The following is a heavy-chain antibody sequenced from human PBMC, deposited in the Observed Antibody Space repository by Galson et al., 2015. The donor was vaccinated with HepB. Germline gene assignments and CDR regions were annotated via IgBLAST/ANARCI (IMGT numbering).Heavy chain of an antibody. CDR1: GFTVSSNY. V-gene: IGHV3-53*01. CDR2: IYSGGNT. D-gene: IGHD4-17*01. J-gene: IGHJ4*02. CDR3: ASEGARGDYGDYLRY. Sequence: SLRLSCAASGFTVSSNYMSWVRQAPGKGLEWASVIYSGGNTYYTDSVKGRFTISRDNSKNTLYLQMNSLRAEDTAVYYCASEGARGDYGDYLRYWGQGTLVTVSS.